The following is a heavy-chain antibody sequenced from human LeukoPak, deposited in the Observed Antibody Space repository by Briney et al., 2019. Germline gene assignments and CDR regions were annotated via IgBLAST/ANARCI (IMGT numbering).Heavy chain of an antibody. Sequence: GGSLRLSCAVSGFTFRNYWMSRVRQAPGKGLEWVANINEDGNKKYYADSVKGRFTISRDNAKNSLSLQMNNLRFEGTAVYYCARIDSRRTFDIWGQGTMVTVSS. CDR2: INEDGNKK. V-gene: IGHV3-7*01. D-gene: IGHD1-14*01. J-gene: IGHJ3*02. CDR1: GFTFRNYW. CDR3: ARIDSRRTFDI.